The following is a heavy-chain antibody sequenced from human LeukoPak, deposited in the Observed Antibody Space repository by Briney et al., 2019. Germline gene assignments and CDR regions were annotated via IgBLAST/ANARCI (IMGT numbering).Heavy chain of an antibody. J-gene: IGHJ4*02. CDR3: ARHYYDSSGYYLSEPFDY. V-gene: IGHV1-2*02. CDR1: GYTFTGYY. Sequence: ASVKVSCKASGYTFTGYYMHWARQAPGQGLEWMGWINPNSGGTNYAQKFQGRVTMTRDTSISTAYMELSRLRSDDTAVYYCARHYYDSSGYYLSEPFDYWGQGTLVTVSS. D-gene: IGHD3-22*01. CDR2: INPNSGGT.